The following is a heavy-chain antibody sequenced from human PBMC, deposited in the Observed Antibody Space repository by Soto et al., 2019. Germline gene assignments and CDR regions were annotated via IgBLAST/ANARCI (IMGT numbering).Heavy chain of an antibody. Sequence: VGSLRLSCAASGFTFRGYGMHWVRQAPGRGLEWVALISYDGSIKYYADSVRGRFTISRDNSKNTLYLQMNSLRAEDTAVYYCANSEYSRYKNIDVWGQGTTVTVSS. J-gene: IGHJ6*02. CDR2: ISYDGSIK. D-gene: IGHD5-18*01. CDR1: GFTFRGYG. V-gene: IGHV3-30*18. CDR3: ANSEYSRYKNIDV.